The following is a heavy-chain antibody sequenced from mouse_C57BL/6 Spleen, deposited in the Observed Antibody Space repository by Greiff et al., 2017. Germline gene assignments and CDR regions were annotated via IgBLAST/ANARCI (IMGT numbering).Heavy chain of an antibody. Sequence: VMLVESGAELVKPGASVKISCKASGYAFSSYWMNWVKQRPGKGLEWIGQIYPGDGDTNYNGKFKGKATLTADKSSSTAYMQLSSLTSEDSAVXCCARGYYVSSYYFDYWGQGTTLTVSS. V-gene: IGHV1-80*01. J-gene: IGHJ2*01. CDR1: GYAFSSYW. D-gene: IGHD1-1*01. CDR2: IYPGDGDT. CDR3: ARGYYVSSYYFDY.